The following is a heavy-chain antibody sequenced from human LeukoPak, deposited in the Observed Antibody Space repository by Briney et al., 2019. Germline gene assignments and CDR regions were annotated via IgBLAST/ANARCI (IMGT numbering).Heavy chain of an antibody. CDR1: GYTFTGYY. V-gene: IGHV1-2*02. Sequence: ASVKVSCKASGYTFTGYYMHWVRQAPGQGLEWMGWINPNSGGTNYAQKFQGRVTMTRDASISTAYMELSRLRSDATAVYYCARVTRIAAAGRPVRHYGMDVWGQGTTVTVSS. CDR2: INPNSGGT. J-gene: IGHJ6*02. D-gene: IGHD6-13*01. CDR3: ARVTRIAAAGRPVRHYGMDV.